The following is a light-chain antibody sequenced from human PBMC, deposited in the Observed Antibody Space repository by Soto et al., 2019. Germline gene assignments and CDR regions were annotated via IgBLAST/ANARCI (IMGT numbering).Light chain of an antibody. J-gene: IGLJ2*01. CDR1: SSDVGNYNL. CDR2: EGG. Sequence: QSVLTQPASVSGSPGQSITISCTGTSSDVGNYNLVSWYQQYPGKAPKLMIYEGGKRPSRVSNRFSGSKSGNTASLTISGLQAEDEADYYCCSFALRSTLIFGGGTKLTVL. CDR3: CSFALRSTLI. V-gene: IGLV2-23*01.